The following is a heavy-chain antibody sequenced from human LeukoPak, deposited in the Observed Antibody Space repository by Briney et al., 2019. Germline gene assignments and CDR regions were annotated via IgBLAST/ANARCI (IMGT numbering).Heavy chain of an antibody. D-gene: IGHD6-13*01. Sequence: SETLSLTCTVSGGSISSSSYYWGWIRQPPGKGLEWIGSIYYSGSTYYNPSLKSRVTISVDTSKNQFSLKLSSVTAADTAVYYCAAYSSSRYSAFDIWGQGTMVTVSS. CDR3: AAYSSSRYSAFDI. J-gene: IGHJ3*02. V-gene: IGHV4-39*07. CDR1: GGSISSSSYY. CDR2: IYYSGST.